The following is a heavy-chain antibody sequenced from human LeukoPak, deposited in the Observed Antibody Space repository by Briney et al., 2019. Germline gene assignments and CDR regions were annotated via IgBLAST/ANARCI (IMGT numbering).Heavy chain of an antibody. CDR1: GXSISSSNW. CDR2: IYHSGST. D-gene: IGHD3-22*01. Sequence: PSGTLSLTCAVSGXSISSSNWWSWVRQPPGKGLEWIGEIYHSGSTNYNPSLKSRVTISVDKSKNQFSLKLSSVTAADTAVYYCARALYYYDSSGYYTPDAFDIWGQGTMVTVSS. V-gene: IGHV4-4*02. J-gene: IGHJ3*02. CDR3: ARALYYYDSSGYYTPDAFDI.